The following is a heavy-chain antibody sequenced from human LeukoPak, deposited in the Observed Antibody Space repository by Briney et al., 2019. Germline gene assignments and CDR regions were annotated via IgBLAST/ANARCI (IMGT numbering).Heavy chain of an antibody. V-gene: IGHV3-74*01. Sequence: GGSLRLSCAASGFTFSSYWMHWVRQAPGKGLVWVSRINSDGSSIRYADSVKGRFTISRDNSKNTLYLQMNSLRAEDTAVYYCAKDDAWLRFGEWSQGTLVTVSS. CDR1: GFTFSSYW. CDR3: AKDDAWLRFGE. J-gene: IGHJ4*02. CDR2: INSDGSSI. D-gene: IGHD3-10*01.